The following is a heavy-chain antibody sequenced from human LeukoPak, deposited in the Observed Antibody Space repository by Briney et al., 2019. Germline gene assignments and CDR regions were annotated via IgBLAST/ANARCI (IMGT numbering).Heavy chain of an antibody. CDR2: ISWNSGSI. J-gene: IGHJ3*02. Sequence: GGSLRLSCAASGFTFDDYAMHWVRHAPGKGLEWVSGISWNSGSIGYADSVKGRFTISRDNAKNSLYLQMNSLRAEDMALYYCAKDYSSGWYGGAFDIWGQGTMVTVSS. V-gene: IGHV3-9*03. CDR1: GFTFDDYA. D-gene: IGHD6-19*01. CDR3: AKDYSSGWYGGAFDI.